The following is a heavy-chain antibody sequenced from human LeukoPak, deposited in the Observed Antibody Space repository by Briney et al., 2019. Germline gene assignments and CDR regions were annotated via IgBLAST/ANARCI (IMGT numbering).Heavy chain of an antibody. J-gene: IGHJ4*02. CDR2: ISSSSSTI. Sequence: GGSLRLSCVVSGFTFSTYSMNWVRQAPGKGLEWVSYISSSSSTIYYADSVKGRFTISRDNAKKSLYLQMNSLSAHDTAVYYCAGGASEYSSSGDFAYWGQGTLVTVSS. V-gene: IGHV3-48*01. CDR3: AGGASEYSSSGDFAY. CDR1: GFTFSTYS. D-gene: IGHD6-6*01.